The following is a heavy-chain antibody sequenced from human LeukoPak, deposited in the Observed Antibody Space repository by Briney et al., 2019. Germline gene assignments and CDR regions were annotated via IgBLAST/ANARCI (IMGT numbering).Heavy chain of an antibody. CDR2: ISWNSGSI. Sequence: PGGSLRLSCAASGFTFSSYAMSWVRQAPGKGLEWVSGISWNSGSIGYADSVKGRFTISRDNAKNSLYLQMNSLRAEDTALYYCAKTSMVRGVIISEDYFDYWGQGTLVTVSS. CDR1: GFTFSSYA. J-gene: IGHJ4*02. V-gene: IGHV3-9*01. CDR3: AKTSMVRGVIISEDYFDY. D-gene: IGHD3-10*01.